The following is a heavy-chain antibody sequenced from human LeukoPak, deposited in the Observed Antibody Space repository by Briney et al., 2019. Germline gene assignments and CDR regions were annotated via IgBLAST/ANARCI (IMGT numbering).Heavy chain of an antibody. V-gene: IGHV4-59*05. CDR2: IYYVGST. J-gene: IGHJ4*02. CDR1: GGSISSYY. Sequence: SETLSLTCTVSGGSISSYYWSWIRQPPGKGLEWIGSIYYVGSTYYNPSLKSRVTISADTSKNQFSLKVTSVTAADTAVYYCVRGLATAGTDYWAQGTLVTVSS. CDR3: VRGLATAGTDY. D-gene: IGHD6-13*01.